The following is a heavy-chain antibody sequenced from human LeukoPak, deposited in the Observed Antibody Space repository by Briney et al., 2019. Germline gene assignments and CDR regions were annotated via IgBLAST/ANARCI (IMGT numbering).Heavy chain of an antibody. CDR1: VYTLTKLS. J-gene: IGHJ3*02. CDR3: ATTYCSGSNCYLDAFDI. V-gene: IGHV1-24*01. Sequence: ASVQVSCKVSVYTLTKLSMHWVRQAPGKGLEWMGGFDPEDAETLYAQKFQGRVTMTEDTSTDTASVALSRLRSDDTAVYYCATTYCSGSNCYLDAFDIWGQGTMVTVSS. CDR2: FDPEDAET. D-gene: IGHD2-2*01.